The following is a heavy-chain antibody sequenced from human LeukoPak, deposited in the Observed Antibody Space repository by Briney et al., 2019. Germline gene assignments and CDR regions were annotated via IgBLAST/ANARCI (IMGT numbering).Heavy chain of an antibody. CDR1: GYTFTSYD. Sequence: GASVKVSCKASGYTFTSYDFNWVRQATGQRPEWMGWMSPNSGDTGYAQKFQDRVTMTRNTSISTAYMELSSLRSEDTAAYYCARDYTGMDCSGTSCYTYYSGLDVWGLGTTVTVSS. CDR2: MSPNSGDT. CDR3: ARDYTGMDCSGTSCYTYYSGLDV. J-gene: IGHJ6*02. V-gene: IGHV1-8*01. D-gene: IGHD2-2*02.